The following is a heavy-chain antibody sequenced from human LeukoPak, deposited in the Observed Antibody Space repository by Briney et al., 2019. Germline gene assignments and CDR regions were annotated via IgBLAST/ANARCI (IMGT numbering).Heavy chain of an antibody. CDR3: ARGAEAETSPLDF. CDR1: GYIFSDYY. CDR2: INPKSGAA. V-gene: IGHV1-2*02. D-gene: IGHD6-13*01. Sequence: ASVKVSCKASGYIFSDYYMHWVRQAPGQGLEWLGWINPKSGAADYAQQFRGRVTVTRDTSINTDYMEMKRVTSDDTAVYYCARGAEAETSPLDFWGQETLVIVS. J-gene: IGHJ4*02.